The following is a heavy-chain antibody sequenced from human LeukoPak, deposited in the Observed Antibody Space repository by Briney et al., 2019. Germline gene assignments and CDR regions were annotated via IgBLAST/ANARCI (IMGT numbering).Heavy chain of an antibody. D-gene: IGHD6-13*01. CDR3: ARGGYSSSWYLWWYFDL. V-gene: IGHV3-33*01. J-gene: IGHJ2*01. Sequence: GRSLRLSCAASGFTFSSYGMHWVRQAPGKGLEWVAVIWYDGSNKYYADSVKGRFTISRDNSKNTLYLQMNSLRAEDTAVYYCARGGYSSSWYLWWYFDLWGRGTLVTVSS. CDR2: IWYDGSNK. CDR1: GFTFSSYG.